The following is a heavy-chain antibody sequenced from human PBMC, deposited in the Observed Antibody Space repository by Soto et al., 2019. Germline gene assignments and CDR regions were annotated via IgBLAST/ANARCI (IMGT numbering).Heavy chain of an antibody. CDR2: LNVDNGDS. Sequence: QVRLVQSGPEVKKPGASVKVSCKASGYTFSDYSIHGVRQAAGQRPEWMGWLNVDNGDSKYSQEFQGRVTLTRDTSATTAYMELSSLKSEDTAIYYCARDGWVTMRHFAFWGQGSMVTVSS. CDR3: ARDGWVTMRHFAF. J-gene: IGHJ3*01. CDR1: GYTFSDYS. D-gene: IGHD2-21*02. V-gene: IGHV1-3*01.